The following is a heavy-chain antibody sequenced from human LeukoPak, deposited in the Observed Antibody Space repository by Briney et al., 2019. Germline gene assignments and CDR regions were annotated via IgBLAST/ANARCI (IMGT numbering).Heavy chain of an antibody. J-gene: IGHJ4*02. CDR1: GFTFSSYS. D-gene: IGHD6-13*01. Sequence: GGSLRLSCAASGFTFSSYSMNWVRQAPGKGLEWVSSISSSSSYIYYADSVKGRFTISRDNAKNSLYLQMNSLRADDTAVYYCAKSYRSGWYRGVIDYWGQGTLVTVSS. CDR2: ISSSSSYI. V-gene: IGHV3-21*01. CDR3: AKSYRSGWYRGVIDY.